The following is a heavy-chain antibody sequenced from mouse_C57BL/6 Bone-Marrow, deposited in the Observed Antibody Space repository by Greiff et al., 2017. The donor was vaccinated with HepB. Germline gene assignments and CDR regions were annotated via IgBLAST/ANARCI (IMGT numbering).Heavy chain of an antibody. Sequence: LQESGPELVKPGASVKISCKASGYSFTDYNMNWVKQSNGKSLEWIGVINPNYGTTSYNQKFKGKATLTVDQSSSTDYMQLNSLTSEDSAVYYCARGEDYGYDGFDYWGQGTTLTVSS. D-gene: IGHD2-2*01. CDR3: ARGEDYGYDGFDY. CDR2: INPNYGTT. J-gene: IGHJ2*01. CDR1: GYSFTDYN. V-gene: IGHV1-39*01.